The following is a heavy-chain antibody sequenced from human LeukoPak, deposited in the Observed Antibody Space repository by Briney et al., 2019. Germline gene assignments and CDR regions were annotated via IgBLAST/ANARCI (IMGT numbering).Heavy chain of an antibody. CDR3: ARHDSGWNDGHWYFDL. D-gene: IGHD1-1*01. CDR2: IYYSGST. Sequence: SETLSLTCTVSGGSINSSSYYWGWIRQPPGKGLEWIGSIYYSGSTYYNPSLKSRVTISVDTSKNQFSLKLSSVTAADTAVYYCARHDSGWNDGHWYFDLWGRGTLVTISS. V-gene: IGHV4-39*01. CDR1: GGSINSSSYY. J-gene: IGHJ2*01.